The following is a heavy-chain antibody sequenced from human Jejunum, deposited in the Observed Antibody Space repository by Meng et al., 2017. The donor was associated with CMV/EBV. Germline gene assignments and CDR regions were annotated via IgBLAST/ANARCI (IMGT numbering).Heavy chain of an antibody. CDR1: RFPFSHYA. CDR2: ISGSGGST. D-gene: IGHD6-19*01. V-gene: IGHV3-23*01. CDR3: ASHTGTGSRPCGW. J-gene: IGHJ4*02. Sequence: SRFPFSHYAMSWVRPAPGKGLEWVSAISGSGGSTYYADSVKGRFTISRDNSKSTFYLQMNSLRAEDTALYYCASHTGTGSRPCGWWGQGTRVTVSS.